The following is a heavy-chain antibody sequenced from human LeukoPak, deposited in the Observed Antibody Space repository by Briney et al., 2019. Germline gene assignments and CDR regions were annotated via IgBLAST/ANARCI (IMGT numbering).Heavy chain of an antibody. CDR2: ISSSSTTI. CDR1: GFTFSSYS. CDR3: ARDLDWGGNWYFDL. V-gene: IGHV3-48*02. J-gene: IGHJ2*01. D-gene: IGHD2-15*01. Sequence: QPGGSLRLSCAASGFTFSSYSMNWVRQAPGKGLEWVSYISSSSTTIYYADSVKGRFTISRDNAKNSLYLQMNSLRDEDTAVYYCARDLDWGGNWYFDLWGRGTLVTVSS.